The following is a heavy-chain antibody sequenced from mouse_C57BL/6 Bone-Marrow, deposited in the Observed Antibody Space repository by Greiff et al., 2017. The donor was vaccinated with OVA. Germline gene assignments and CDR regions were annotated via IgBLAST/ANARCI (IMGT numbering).Heavy chain of an antibody. CDR2: LWWDDDK. CDR1: GFSLSTFGMG. J-gene: IGHJ3*01. D-gene: IGHD2-1*01. Sequence: QVTLKVSGPGILQPSQSLSLTCSFSGFSLSTFGMGVGWIRQPSGLGLEWLVHLWWDDDKYYNPALKSRLTISKDTSKNQVFLKIANVDTADTATYYCARLYGNCEWFAYWGQGTLVTVSA. CDR3: ARLYGNCEWFAY. V-gene: IGHV8-8*01.